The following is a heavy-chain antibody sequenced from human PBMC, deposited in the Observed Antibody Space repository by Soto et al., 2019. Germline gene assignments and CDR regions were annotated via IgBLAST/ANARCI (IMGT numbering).Heavy chain of an antibody. D-gene: IGHD3-10*01. V-gene: IGHV4-39*01. CDR2: IYYSGST. CDR1: GGSISSSSYY. CDR3: ASTPRSVRGGIYYYGMDV. Sequence: QLQLQESGPGLVKPSETLSLTCTVSGGSISSSSYYWGWIRQPPGKGLEWIGSIYYSGSTYYNPSLKSRVTISVDTSKNQFSLKLTSVTAADTAVYYCASTPRSVRGGIYYYGMDVWGQGTTVTVSS. J-gene: IGHJ6*02.